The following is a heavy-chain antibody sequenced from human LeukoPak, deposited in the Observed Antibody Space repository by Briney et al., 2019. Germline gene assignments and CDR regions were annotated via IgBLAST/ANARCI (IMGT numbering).Heavy chain of an antibody. Sequence: GGSLRLSCAASGYPFNNYWMNWVRQAPGKGLEWVVAIKQDGSEKYYVDSVKGRFTISRDSAKNSLYLQMNSLRAEDTAVYYCARGGSYXXFDSWGQGTPVTVSS. V-gene: IGHV3-7*01. CDR2: IKQDGSEK. CDR1: GYPFNNYW. CDR3: ARGGSYXXFDS. J-gene: IGHJ5*01.